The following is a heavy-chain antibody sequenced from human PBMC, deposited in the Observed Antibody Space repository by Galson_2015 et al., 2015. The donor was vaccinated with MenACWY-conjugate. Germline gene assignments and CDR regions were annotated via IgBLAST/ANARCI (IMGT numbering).Heavy chain of an antibody. V-gene: IGHV3-7*01. CDR1: GFTFSNFW. D-gene: IGHD3-10*01. Sequence: SLRLSCAASGFTFSNFWMSWVRLALGKELEWVASIKQDGSEKYLVDSVKGRFTISRDNAENSLFLQMNSLRAEDTAVYYCARERWVRGVFFDQWGQGTLVTVSS. J-gene: IGHJ4*02. CDR3: ARERWVRGVFFDQ. CDR2: IKQDGSEK.